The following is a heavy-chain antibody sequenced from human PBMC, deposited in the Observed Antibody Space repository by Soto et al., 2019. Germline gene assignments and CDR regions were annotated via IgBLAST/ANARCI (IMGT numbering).Heavy chain of an antibody. Sequence: GESLKISCVGSGFSFSRYTVGWVRQVPGKGLEWMGVIHPGDSDTRYSPSFQGQVTISADKSISTAYLQWSSLRASDTAMYYCTLSYGDSYYYYYGMDVWGQGTTVTVSS. D-gene: IGHD4-17*01. J-gene: IGHJ6*02. CDR2: IHPGDSDT. V-gene: IGHV5-51*01. CDR1: GFSFSRYT. CDR3: TLSYGDSYYYYYGMDV.